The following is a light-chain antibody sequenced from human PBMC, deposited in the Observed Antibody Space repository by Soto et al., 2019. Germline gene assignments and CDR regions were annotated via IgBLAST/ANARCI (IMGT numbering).Light chain of an antibody. CDR2: GAS. CDR3: QQYDVWPLT. Sequence: EIVMTQSPATLSVSPGERATLSCRASQTFRNNLAWYQQKPGQAPRLLFYGASTRAADIPARFSGSGSVTEFTLTISSLQSEDFAVYYCQQYDVWPLTFGRGTKVEI. J-gene: IGKJ4*01. V-gene: IGKV3-15*01. CDR1: QTFRNN.